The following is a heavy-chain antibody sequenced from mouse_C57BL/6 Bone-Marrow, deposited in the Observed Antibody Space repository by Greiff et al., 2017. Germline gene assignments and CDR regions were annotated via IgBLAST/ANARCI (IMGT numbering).Heavy chain of an antibody. J-gene: IGHJ3*01. Sequence: QVQLQQSGAELARPGASVKLSCKASGYTFTSYGISWVKQRTGQGLEWIGEIYPRSGNTYYNEKFKGKATLTADKSSSTAYMELRSLTSEDSAVYFCAPLYYGSSYDCFDYWGQGTLVTVSA. CDR3: APLYYGSSYDCFDY. D-gene: IGHD1-1*01. CDR2: IYPRSGNT. V-gene: IGHV1-81*01. CDR1: GYTFTSYG.